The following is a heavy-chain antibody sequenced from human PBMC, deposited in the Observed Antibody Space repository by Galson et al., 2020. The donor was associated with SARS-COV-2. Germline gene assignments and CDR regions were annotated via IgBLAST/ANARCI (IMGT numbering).Heavy chain of an antibody. CDR3: AKSLWFGEILSPFDY. CDR2: ISDDGTNT. V-gene: IGHV3-30*18. D-gene: IGHD3-10*01. CDR1: GFTFSNFA. J-gene: IGHJ4*02. Sequence: GESLKISCAASGFTFSNFAMHWVRQAPGKGLAWVAVISDDGTNTYYRDSVKGRFSISRDNSKNTLYLQMNSLRVEDTAVYHCAKSLWFGEILSPFDYWGQGAQATVSS.